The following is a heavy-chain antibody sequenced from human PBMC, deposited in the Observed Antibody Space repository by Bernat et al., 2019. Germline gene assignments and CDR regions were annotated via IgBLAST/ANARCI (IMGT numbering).Heavy chain of an antibody. CDR1: RFTFSRYA. CDR2: ISGSGDIT. V-gene: IGHV3-23*01. CDR3: AKVVSRGGCWYGFDY. Sequence: EVQLLESGGGLVQPGGSLRLSCAASRFTFSRYAMSWVRQAPGKGLKCLSLISGSGDITHYTDSVKGRFTVSRDNSKNTLYLQMNSLRAEDTAIYYCAKVVSRGGCWYGFDYWGQGILVTVSS. D-gene: IGHD6-13*01. J-gene: IGHJ4*02.